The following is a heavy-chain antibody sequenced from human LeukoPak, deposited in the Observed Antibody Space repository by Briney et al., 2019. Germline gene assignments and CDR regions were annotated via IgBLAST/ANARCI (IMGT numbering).Heavy chain of an antibody. CDR1: GFTFDDYA. V-gene: IGHV3-43D*03. J-gene: IGHJ3*02. Sequence: PGRSLRLSCAASGFTFDDYAMHWVRQAPGKGLEWVSLISWDGGSTYYADSVKGRFTISRDNSKNSLYLQMNSLRAEDTALYYCAKDMSNPGSWVGAFDIWGQGTMVTVSS. CDR2: ISWDGGST. CDR3: AKDMSNPGSWVGAFDI. D-gene: IGHD1-26*01.